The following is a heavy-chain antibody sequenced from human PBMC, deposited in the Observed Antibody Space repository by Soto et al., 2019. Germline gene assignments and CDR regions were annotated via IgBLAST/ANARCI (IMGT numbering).Heavy chain of an antibody. Sequence: GGSLRLSCVASGFSFRSYLMHWVRQAPGKGLVWVSRVNSDGSGTSYADSVEGRLTISRDNAKNTLYLQMNSLRAEDTAVYYCTRANGPAAIGHFHYGMDVWGQGTTVTAP. V-gene: IGHV3-74*01. CDR2: VNSDGSGT. CDR3: TRANGPAAIGHFHYGMDV. CDR1: GFSFRSYL. J-gene: IGHJ6*02. D-gene: IGHD2-2*02.